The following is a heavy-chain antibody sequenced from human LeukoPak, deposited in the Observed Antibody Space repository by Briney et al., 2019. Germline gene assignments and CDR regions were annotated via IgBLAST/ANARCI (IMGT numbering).Heavy chain of an antibody. D-gene: IGHD3-3*01. J-gene: IGHJ4*02. CDR2: ISAYNGNT. CDR1: GYTFTSYG. CDR3: AREGPAITYYDFWSGYYPFDY. Sequence: ASVKVSCKASGYTFTSYGISWVRQAPGQGLEWMGWISAYNGNTNYAQKLQGRVTITRNTSISTAYMELSSLRSEDTAVYYCAREGPAITYYDFWSGYYPFDYWGQGTLVTVSS. V-gene: IGHV1-18*01.